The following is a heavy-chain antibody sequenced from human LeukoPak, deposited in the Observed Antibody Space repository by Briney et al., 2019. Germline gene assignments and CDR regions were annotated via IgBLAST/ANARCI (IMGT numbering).Heavy chain of an antibody. Sequence: SETLSLTCTVSGGSISVYYWGWIRQPPGKGLEWIGYIYYSGGTIYHPSLQSRVTISLDTSKNQFFLILSSVTAADTAVYYCARHGPSAVCGAGWTDFCCPGTLDTVSS. CDR3: ARHGPSAVCGAGWTDF. CDR1: GGSISVYY. V-gene: IGHV4-59*08. CDR2: IYYSGGT. D-gene: IGHD2-21*01. J-gene: IGHJ4*02.